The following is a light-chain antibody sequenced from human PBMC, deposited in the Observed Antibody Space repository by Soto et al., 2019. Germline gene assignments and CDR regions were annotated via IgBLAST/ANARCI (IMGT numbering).Light chain of an antibody. Sequence: IVLTQSPATLSLSPGERATLSCTASQHVTTTYIAWYQRKFGQAPRLLIYGASTRATGTPDRFTGGGFGTDFTLTISRVEPEDFAVYYCQQYDSSFTFGGGTKV. CDR1: QHVTTTY. J-gene: IGKJ4*01. CDR3: QQYDSSFT. CDR2: GAS. V-gene: IGKV3-20*01.